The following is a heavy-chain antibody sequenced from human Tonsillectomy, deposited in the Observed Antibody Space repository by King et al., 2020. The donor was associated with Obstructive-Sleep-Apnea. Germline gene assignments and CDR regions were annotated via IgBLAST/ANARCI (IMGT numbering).Heavy chain of an antibody. V-gene: IGHV3-43*01. D-gene: IGHD3-16*01. CDR1: GFTFDDYT. CDR2: ISWDGGST. Sequence: VQLVESGGVVVQPGGSLRLSCAASGFTFDDYTMHWVRQAPEKGLEWVSLISWDGGSTYYADSVKGRFTISRDNSKNSLYLQMNSLRTEDTALYYCAKDSWGYGMDVWGQGTTVTVSS. J-gene: IGHJ6*02. CDR3: AKDSWGYGMDV.